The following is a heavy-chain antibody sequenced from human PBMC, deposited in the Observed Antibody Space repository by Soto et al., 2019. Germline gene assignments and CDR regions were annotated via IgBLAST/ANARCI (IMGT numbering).Heavy chain of an antibody. Sequence: GASVKVSCKASGGTFRSYAISWVRPAPGQGLEWMGGIIPIFGTANYAQKFQGRVTITADESTSTAYMELSSLRSEDTAVYYCASDSSMIVVFLFGNGMDVWGQGTTVTVSS. CDR1: GGTFRSYA. J-gene: IGHJ6*02. CDR3: ASDSSMIVVFLFGNGMDV. CDR2: IIPIFGTA. V-gene: IGHV1-69*13. D-gene: IGHD3-22*01.